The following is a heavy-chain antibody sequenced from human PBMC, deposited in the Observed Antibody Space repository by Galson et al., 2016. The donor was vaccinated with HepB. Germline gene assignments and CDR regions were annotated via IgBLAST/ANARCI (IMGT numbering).Heavy chain of an antibody. J-gene: IGHJ6*04. V-gene: IGHV3-33*01. D-gene: IGHD1-1*01. CDR1: GFTFSSYG. CDR3: AREKPYTGGMDV. CDR2: IWYDGSNK. Sequence: SLRLSCAASGFTFSSYGMHWVRQAPGKGLEWVAIIWYDGSNKYYADSVKGRFTISRDNSKNTLYLQMKSLRAEDTAVYYCAREKPYTGGMDVWGKGTTVTVFS.